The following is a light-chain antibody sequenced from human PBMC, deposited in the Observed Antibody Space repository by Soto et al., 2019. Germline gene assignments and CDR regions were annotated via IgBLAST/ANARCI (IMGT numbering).Light chain of an antibody. Sequence: QSALTQPASVSGSPGQSITISCTGTSSDVGNYDLVSWYQQHPGKAPKLLIYEVTKRPSGVSNRFSGSKSGNTASLTISGLQAEYEADYSCCSYATTSPVVFGGGTKLTVL. V-gene: IGLV2-23*02. CDR3: CSYATTSPVV. J-gene: IGLJ2*01. CDR2: EVT. CDR1: SSDVGNYDL.